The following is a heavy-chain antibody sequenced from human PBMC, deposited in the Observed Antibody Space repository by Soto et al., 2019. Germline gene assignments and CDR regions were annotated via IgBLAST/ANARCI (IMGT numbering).Heavy chain of an antibody. J-gene: IGHJ6*03. CDR1: GGSISSSSYY. D-gene: IGHD3-10*01. CDR3: ASIYVSGSFASVGYYYYYMDV. Sequence: SETLSLSCTVSGGSISSSSYYWGWIRQPPGKGLEWIGSIYYSGSTYYNPSLKSRVTISVDTSKNQFSLKLSSVTAADTAVYYFASIYVSGSFASVGYYYYYMDVWGKGTTVTVSS. V-gene: IGHV4-39*01. CDR2: IYYSGST.